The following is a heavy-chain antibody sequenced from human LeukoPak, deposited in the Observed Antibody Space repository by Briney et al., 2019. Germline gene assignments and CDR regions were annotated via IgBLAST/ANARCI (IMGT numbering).Heavy chain of an antibody. J-gene: IGHJ4*02. D-gene: IGHD3-22*01. Sequence: SETLSLTCTVSGGSISSSSNYWGWIRQPPGMGLEWIGCFSYSEITYYNPYLKSRVTISVDTSKNQYSLKLSSVTAADTAVYYCARIGGYYDSSGYYPFDYWGQGTLVTVSS. CDR1: GGSISSSSNY. CDR3: ARIGGYYDSSGYYPFDY. CDR2: FSYSEIT. V-gene: IGHV4-39*01.